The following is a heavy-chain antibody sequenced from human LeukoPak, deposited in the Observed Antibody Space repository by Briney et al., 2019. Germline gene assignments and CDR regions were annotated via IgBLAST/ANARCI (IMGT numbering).Heavy chain of an antibody. J-gene: IGHJ4*02. Sequence: PGGSLRLSCAASGFTFSSYSMNWVRQAPGKGLEWVSYISSSSTIYYADSVKGRFTISRDNAKNSLYLQMNSLRAEDTAVYYCAGAYCSSTSCYWPPSDYWGQGTLVTVSS. CDR2: ISSSSTI. CDR1: GFTFSSYS. D-gene: IGHD2-2*01. CDR3: AGAYCSSTSCYWPPSDY. V-gene: IGHV3-48*01.